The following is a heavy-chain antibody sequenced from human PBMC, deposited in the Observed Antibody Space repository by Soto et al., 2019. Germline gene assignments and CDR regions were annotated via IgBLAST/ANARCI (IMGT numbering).Heavy chain of an antibody. Sequence: PGGSLRLSCAASGFTFRTYAMSWVRQAPGKGLEWVSTISDSGTTYYANSVKGRFTISRDNSRNTLYLQMNSLRVEDTAVYYCAKGGEGSCSRTSCLYFSDSWGQGTLVTVSS. D-gene: IGHD2-2*01. J-gene: IGHJ5*02. CDR1: GFTFRTYA. V-gene: IGHV3-23*01. CDR3: AKGGEGSCSRTSCLYFSDS. CDR2: ISDSGTT.